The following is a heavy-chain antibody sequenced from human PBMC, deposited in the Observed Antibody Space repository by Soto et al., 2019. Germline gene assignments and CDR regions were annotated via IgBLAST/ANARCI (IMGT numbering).Heavy chain of an antibody. CDR2: ISSSSSTI. CDR1: GFTFSSYS. V-gene: IGHV3-48*01. D-gene: IGHD3-16*01. Sequence: GGSLRLSCAASGFTFSSYSMNWVRQAPGKGLEWVSYISSSSSTIYYADSVKGRFTTSRDNAKNSLYLQMNSLRAEDTAVYYCASYYDYSYAPRRTFDYWGQGTLVTVSS. CDR3: ASYYDYSYAPRRTFDY. J-gene: IGHJ4*02.